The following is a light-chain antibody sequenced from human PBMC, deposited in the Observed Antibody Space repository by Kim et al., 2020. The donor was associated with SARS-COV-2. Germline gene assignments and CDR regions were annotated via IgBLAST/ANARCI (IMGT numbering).Light chain of an antibody. CDR1: QSISSY. CDR3: QQSYSTPQT. V-gene: IGKV1-39*01. CDR2: VAS. Sequence: DIQMTQSPSSLSASVGDRVTITCRASQSISSYLNWYQQKPGKAPNLLIYVASNLQSGVPSRFSGSGSGTDFTLTISSLQPEDSATYYCQQSYSTPQTFGQGTKLEI. J-gene: IGKJ2*01.